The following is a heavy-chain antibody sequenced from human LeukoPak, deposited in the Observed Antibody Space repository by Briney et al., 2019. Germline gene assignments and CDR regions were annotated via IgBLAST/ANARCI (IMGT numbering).Heavy chain of an antibody. CDR2: INHSGST. CDR1: GGSFSGYY. V-gene: IGHV4-34*01. J-gene: IGHJ5*02. D-gene: IGHD6-6*01. Sequence: SETLSLTCAVYGGSFSGYYWSWTRQPPGKGLEWIGEINHSGSTNYNPSLKSRVTISVDTSKNQFSLKLSSVTAADTAVYYCASLARGGNWFDPWGQGTLVTVSS. CDR3: ASLARGGNWFDP.